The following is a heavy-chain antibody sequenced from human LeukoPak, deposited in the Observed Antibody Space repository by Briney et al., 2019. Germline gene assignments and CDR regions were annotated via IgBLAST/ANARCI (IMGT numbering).Heavy chain of an antibody. V-gene: IGHV1-18*01. CDR3: ARDNGNYYYYYAMDV. D-gene: IGHD2-8*01. CDR2: ISAYNGNT. CDR1: GYTFNSYG. Sequence: ASVKVSCKASGYTFNSYGISWVRQAPGQGLEWMGWISAYNGNTNYAQKLQGRVIMTTDTSTNTAYMELRSLRSDDTAVYYCARDNGNYYYYYAMDVWGQGTTVTVSS. J-gene: IGHJ6*02.